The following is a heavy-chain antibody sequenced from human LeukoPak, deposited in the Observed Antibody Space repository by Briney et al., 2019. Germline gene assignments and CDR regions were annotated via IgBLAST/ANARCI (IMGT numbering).Heavy chain of an antibody. Sequence: WASVKASCKASGYTFTSYAMHSVRQAPGQRLEWMGCINAGNGNTKYSQKFQGRVTITRDTSASTAYMELSSLRSEDTAVYYCARRLLSMSGGAFDIWGQGTMVTVSS. CDR1: GYTFTSYA. CDR2: INAGNGNT. CDR3: ARRLLSMSGGAFDI. D-gene: IGHD2-21*02. V-gene: IGHV1-3*01. J-gene: IGHJ3*02.